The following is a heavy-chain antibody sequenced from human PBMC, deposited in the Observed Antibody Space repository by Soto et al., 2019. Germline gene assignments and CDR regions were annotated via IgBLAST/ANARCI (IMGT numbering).Heavy chain of an antibody. CDR2: INHSGST. D-gene: IGHD3-22*01. J-gene: IGHJ5*02. CDR1: GGSFSGYY. V-gene: IGHV4-34*01. CDR3: ARSLNYDSSGYYRSRFRKNWFDP. Sequence: PSETLSLTCAVYGGSFSGYYWSWIRQPPGKGLEWIGEINHSGSTNYNPSLKSRVTISVDTSKNQFSLKLSSVTAADTAVYYCARSLNYDSSGYYRSRFRKNWFDPWGQGTLVTVSS.